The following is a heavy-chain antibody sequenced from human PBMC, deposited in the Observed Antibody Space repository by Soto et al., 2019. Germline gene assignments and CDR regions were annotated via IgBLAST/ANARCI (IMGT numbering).Heavy chain of an antibody. D-gene: IGHD3-16*01. J-gene: IGHJ4*02. CDR1: GGTFSSYT. CDR3: ASRGDDQDYLGRH. Sequence: QVQLVQSGAEVKKPGSSVKVSCKASGGTFSSYTISWVRQAPGQGLEWMGRIIPILGIANYAQKFQGRVTITVDKSTSTAYMELSSLRSEDTAVYYCASRGDDQDYLGRHWGQGTLVTVSS. CDR2: IIPILGIA. V-gene: IGHV1-69*02.